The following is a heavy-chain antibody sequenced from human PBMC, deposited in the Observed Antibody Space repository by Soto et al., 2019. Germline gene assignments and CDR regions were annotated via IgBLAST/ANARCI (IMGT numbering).Heavy chain of an antibody. CDR2: ISYDGSTQ. CDR3: ERDGGGFERLLLNLYYAFDL. V-gene: IGHV3-30-3*01. D-gene: IGHD3-16*01. Sequence: PGGSLRLSCAASGFSFSTYAMYWVRQAPGKGLEWVAVISYDGSTQDYADSVKGRFTISRDNSKNTLYLQMHRLRAEDTAVYYCERDGGGFERLLLNLYYAFDLWGQGTKVTVSS. J-gene: IGHJ3*01. CDR1: GFSFSTYA.